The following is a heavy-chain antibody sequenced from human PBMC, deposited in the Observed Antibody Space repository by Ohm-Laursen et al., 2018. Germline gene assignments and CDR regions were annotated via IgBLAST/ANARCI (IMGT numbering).Heavy chain of an antibody. D-gene: IGHD4-11*01. CDR1: GFTFSSYW. V-gene: IGHV3-74*01. CDR3: ARDRGVRGTTVTTRGLIEGRPLDY. Sequence: SLRLSCSASGFTFSSYWMHWVRQAPGKGLVWVSRINSDGSSTSYADSVKGRFTISRDNAKNTLYLKMNSLRAEDTAVYYCARDRGVRGTTVTTRGLIEGRPLDYWGQGTLVTVSS. CDR2: INSDGSST. J-gene: IGHJ4*02.